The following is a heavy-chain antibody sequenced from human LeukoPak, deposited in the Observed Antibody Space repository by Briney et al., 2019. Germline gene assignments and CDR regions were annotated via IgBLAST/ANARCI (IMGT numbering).Heavy chain of an antibody. V-gene: IGHV3-20*04. CDR3: ARVTKQQYYYYMDV. CDR2: INWNGGST. J-gene: IGHJ6*03. Sequence: GGSLRLSCAASGFTFDDYGMSWVRQAPGKGLEWVSGINWNGGSTGYADSVKGRFTISRDNAKNSLYLQMNSLRAEDTASYYCARVTKQQYYYYMDVWGKGTTVTVSS. CDR1: GFTFDDYG. D-gene: IGHD6-13*01.